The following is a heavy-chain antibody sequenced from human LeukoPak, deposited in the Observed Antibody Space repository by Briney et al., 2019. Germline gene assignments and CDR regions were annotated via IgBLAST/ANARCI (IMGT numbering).Heavy chain of an antibody. V-gene: IGHV3-48*01. CDR1: GFTFSSYS. D-gene: IGHD3-3*01. Sequence: GGSLRLSCAASGFTFSSYSMNWVCQAPGKGLEWVSYISSSSSTIYNADSVKGRFTISRDNAKNSLYLQMNSLRAEDTAVYYCARELFASIFGVVTSTDAFDIWGQGTMVTVSS. J-gene: IGHJ3*02. CDR3: ARELFASIFGVVTSTDAFDI. CDR2: ISSSSSTI.